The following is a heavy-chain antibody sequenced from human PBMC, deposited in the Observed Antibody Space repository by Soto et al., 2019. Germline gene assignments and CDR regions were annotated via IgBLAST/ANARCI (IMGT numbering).Heavy chain of an antibody. D-gene: IGHD2-21*01. Sequence: GGSLRLSCAASGFTFSSYVMTWVRQDPGKGLQWVSTVSGSGGTTYYADSVKGRFTISRDNSKNTLYLQMNSLRAEDTAVYYCATPTNSVVVSAKWGGYWGQGTLVTVSS. CDR1: GFTFSSYV. CDR2: VSGSGGTT. V-gene: IGHV3-23*01. CDR3: ATPTNSVVVSAKWGGY. J-gene: IGHJ4*02.